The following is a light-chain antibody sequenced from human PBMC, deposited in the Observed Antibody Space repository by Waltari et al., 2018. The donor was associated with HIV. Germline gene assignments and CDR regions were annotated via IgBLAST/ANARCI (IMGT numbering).Light chain of an antibody. CDR1: SSDVGGYKY. CDR3: SSYTSSSTYV. V-gene: IGLV2-14*03. J-gene: IGLJ1*01. Sequence: QSALTQPASVSGSPGQSITISCTGTSSDVGGYKYFSWYQQHPGKAPKLMIYDVSNRASGVSNRFSGSKSGNTASLTISGLQAEDEADYYCSSYTSSSTYVFGTGTKVTVL. CDR2: DVS.